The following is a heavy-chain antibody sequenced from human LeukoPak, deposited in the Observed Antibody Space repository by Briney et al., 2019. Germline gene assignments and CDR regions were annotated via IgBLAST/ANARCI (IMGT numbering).Heavy chain of an antibody. J-gene: IGHJ1*01. V-gene: IGHV4-39*07. CDR2: IYYSGST. CDR3: ARVGYYYDSSGYSEEYFQH. D-gene: IGHD3-22*01. CDR1: GGSISSSSYY. Sequence: SETLSLTCTVPGGSISSSSYYWGWIRQPPGKGLEWIGSIYYSGSTYYNPSLKSRVTISVDTSKNQFSLKLSSVTAADTAVYYCARVGYYYDSSGYSEEYFQHWGQGTLVTVSS.